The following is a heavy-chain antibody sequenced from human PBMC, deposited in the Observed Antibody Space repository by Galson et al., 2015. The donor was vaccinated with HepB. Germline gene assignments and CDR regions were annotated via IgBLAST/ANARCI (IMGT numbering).Heavy chain of an antibody. D-gene: IGHD2-15*01. CDR1: GFTFSSYS. Sequence: SLRLSCAASGFTFSSYSMNWVRQAPGKGLEWVAVIWYDGSNKYYADSVKGRFTISRDNSKNTLYLQMNSLRAEDTAVYYCARSPPQILGYCSGGSCHGPSYYMDVCGKGTTVTVSS. CDR2: IWYDGSNK. V-gene: IGHV3-33*08. CDR3: ARSPPQILGYCSGGSCHGPSYYMDV. J-gene: IGHJ6*03.